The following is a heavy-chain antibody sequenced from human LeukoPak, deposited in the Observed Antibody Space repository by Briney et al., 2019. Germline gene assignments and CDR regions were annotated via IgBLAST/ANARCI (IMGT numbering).Heavy chain of an antibody. CDR3: ARAGYDYYYGMDV. CDR1: GHTFTSYY. Sequence: ASVKVSCKASGHTFTSYYMHWVRQAPGQGLEWMGIINPSGGSTSYAQKFQGRVTMTRDTSTSTVYMELSSLRSEDTAVYYCARAGYDYYYGMDVWGQGTTVTVSS. CDR2: INPSGGST. V-gene: IGHV1-46*01. J-gene: IGHJ6*02.